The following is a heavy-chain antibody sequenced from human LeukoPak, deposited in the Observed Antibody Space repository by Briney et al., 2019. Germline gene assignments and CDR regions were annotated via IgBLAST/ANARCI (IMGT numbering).Heavy chain of an antibody. Sequence: SETLSLTCTVSGGSISSYYWSWIRQPPGKGLEWIGYIYYSGSTNYNPSLKSRVTISVDTSKNQFSLRLNSVTAADTAVYYCTRDGPRSSGYPDTWGQGTLVTVSS. CDR2: IYYSGST. V-gene: IGHV4-59*12. J-gene: IGHJ5*02. CDR1: GGSISSYY. CDR3: TRDGPRSSGYPDT. D-gene: IGHD3-22*01.